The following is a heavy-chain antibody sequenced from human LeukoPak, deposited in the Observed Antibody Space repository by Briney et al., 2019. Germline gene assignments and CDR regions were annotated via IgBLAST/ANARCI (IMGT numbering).Heavy chain of an antibody. CDR2: IIPIFGTA. CDR1: GGTFISYA. CDR3: ARGPRELRYFDWLFSDYYYYGMDV. Sequence: GASVKVSCKASGGTFISYAISWVRQAPGQGLEWMGGIIPIFGTANYAQKFQGRVTMTRNTSISTAYVELSSLRSEDTAVYYCARGPRELRYFDWLFSDYYYYGMDVWGQGTTVTVSS. V-gene: IGHV1-69*05. D-gene: IGHD3-9*01. J-gene: IGHJ6*02.